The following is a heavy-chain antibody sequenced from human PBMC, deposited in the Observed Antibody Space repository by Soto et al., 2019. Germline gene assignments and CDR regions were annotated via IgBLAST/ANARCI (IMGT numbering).Heavy chain of an antibody. CDR1: GFRFSSYG. V-gene: IGHV3-23*01. J-gene: IGHJ1*01. CDR2: ISGSGVST. CDR3: AKDYPVGLPLMRDFHD. Sequence: PGGSLRLSGAASGFRFSSYGRSWVRQATGKGLEWVSVISGSGVSTYYADSVKGRFTLSRDNSKNTVSLQTNSLRAEDSDVYYCAKDYPVGLPLMRDFHDWGQGTLVTVSS.